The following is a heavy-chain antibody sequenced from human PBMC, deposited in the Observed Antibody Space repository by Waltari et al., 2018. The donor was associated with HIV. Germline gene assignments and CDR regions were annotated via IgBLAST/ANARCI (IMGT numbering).Heavy chain of an antibody. V-gene: IGHV5-51*03. J-gene: IGHJ3*02. Sequence: EVQLVQSGAEVRKSGESLKISCKASGYTFTNYWIAWVRQMSGEGLEWMGIIYPCDSDTRYNPSFEGQITISADKSLATAYLEWSNLNASDAAIYYCARLFYYDTTGYINNTFDIWGQGTVVTVS. CDR1: GYTFTNYW. D-gene: IGHD3-22*01. CDR2: IYPCDSDT. CDR3: ARLFYYDTTGYINNTFDI.